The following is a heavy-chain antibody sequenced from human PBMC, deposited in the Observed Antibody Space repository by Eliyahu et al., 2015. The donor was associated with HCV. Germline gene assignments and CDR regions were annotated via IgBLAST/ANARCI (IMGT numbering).Heavy chain of an antibody. Sequence: QVQLQESGPGLVKPSETLSLTCTVSGGSISSYYWSWIRQPPGKGLEWIGYIYYSGSTNYNPSLKSRVTISVDTSKNQFSLKLSSVTAADTAVYYCARGTDTTAMVNGWGQGTLVTVSS. CDR3: ARGTDTTAMVNG. CDR2: IYYSGST. CDR1: GGSISSYY. D-gene: IGHD5-18*01. V-gene: IGHV4-59*01. J-gene: IGHJ4*02.